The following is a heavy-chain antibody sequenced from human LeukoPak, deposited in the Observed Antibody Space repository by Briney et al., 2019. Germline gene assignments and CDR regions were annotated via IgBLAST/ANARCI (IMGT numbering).Heavy chain of an antibody. D-gene: IGHD5-12*01. CDR1: GYTFTGYY. V-gene: IGHV1-2*02. CDR3: AKDRYGDYEAPFHYYMDA. J-gene: IGHJ6*03. CDR2: INPNSCVT. Sequence: ASVKVSCKASGYTFTGYYMHWVRQAPGQGLEWMGLINPNSCVTNYAQKLQGRDTITRDTSIDTAYMQLSRLRSDDTAVYYCAKDRYGDYEAPFHYYMDAWGRGTTVTVSS.